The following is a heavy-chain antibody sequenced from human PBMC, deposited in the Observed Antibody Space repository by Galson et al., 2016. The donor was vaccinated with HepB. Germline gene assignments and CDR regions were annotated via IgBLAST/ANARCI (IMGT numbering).Heavy chain of an antibody. CDR3: ARRRYNSGWVFDY. CDR2: IYPGDSDT. CDR1: GYSFTSDW. Sequence: QSGAEVKKPGESLKISCKGSGYSFTSDWIAWVCQVPGKGLEWMGIIYPGDSDTTYSPSFQGQVTMSAGKSISTAYLQWSSLKASDTAIYYCARRRYNSGWVFDYWGQGTLVTVSS. J-gene: IGHJ4*02. V-gene: IGHV5-51*01. D-gene: IGHD6-19*01.